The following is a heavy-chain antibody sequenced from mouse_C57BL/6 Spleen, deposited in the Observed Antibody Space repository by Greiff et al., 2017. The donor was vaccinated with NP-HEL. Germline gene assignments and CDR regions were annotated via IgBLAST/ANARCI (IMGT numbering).Heavy chain of an antibody. Sequence: EVKLVESGPELVKPGASVKISCKASGYSFTGYYMHWVKQSHGNILDWIGYIYPYNGVSSYNQKFKGKATLTVDKSSSTAYMELRSLTSEDSAVYYCARGGRDYEPWFAYWGQGTLVTVSA. CDR1: GYSFTGYY. J-gene: IGHJ3*01. D-gene: IGHD2-4*01. V-gene: IGHV1-31*01. CDR3: ARGGRDYEPWFAY. CDR2: IYPYNGVS.